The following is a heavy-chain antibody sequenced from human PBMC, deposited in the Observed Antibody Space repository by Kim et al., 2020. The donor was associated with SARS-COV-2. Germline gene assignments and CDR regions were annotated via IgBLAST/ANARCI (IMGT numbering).Heavy chain of an antibody. D-gene: IGHD1-26*01. CDR3: AKDQWELLF. V-gene: IGHV3-23*01. Sequence: GGSLRLSCAASGFTFSSYAMSWVRQAPGKGLEWVSAISGSGTNTYYTDSVKGRFTISRDSSRNTLFLQMNSLRAEDTAVYYCAKDQWELLFWGQGTLVTVSS. J-gene: IGHJ4*02. CDR2: ISGSGTNT. CDR1: GFTFSSYA.